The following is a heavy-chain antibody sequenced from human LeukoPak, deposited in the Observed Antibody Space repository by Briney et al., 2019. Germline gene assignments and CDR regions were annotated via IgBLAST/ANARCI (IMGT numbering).Heavy chain of an antibody. V-gene: IGHV3-23*01. J-gene: IGHJ4*02. Sequence: PGGTLRLSCAASGFTFSSYGMSWVRQAPGKGLEWVSAINGSGGSTYYADSVKGRFTISRDNSKNTLYLQMNSLRAEDTTVYYCAKVTHYGTSDYWGQGTLVTVSS. CDR3: AKVTHYGTSDY. CDR2: INGSGGST. CDR1: GFTFSSYG. D-gene: IGHD1-1*01.